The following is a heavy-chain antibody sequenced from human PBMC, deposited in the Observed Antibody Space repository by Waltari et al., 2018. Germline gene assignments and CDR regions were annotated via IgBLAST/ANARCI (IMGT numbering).Heavy chain of an antibody. V-gene: IGHV3-74*01. J-gene: IGHJ4*02. CDR3: VRSNYYFDY. Sequence: VLLVESGGDLVQPGGSLRHSCAASGFTFRSYWMFWIRQRPGGGLEWVSRIDFDGTNINYADFAEGRFTISRDNAKDTLYLQMNDLTAEDTAVYYCVRSNYYFDYWGQGTLVTVSS. CDR1: GFTFRSYW. CDR2: IDFDGTNI.